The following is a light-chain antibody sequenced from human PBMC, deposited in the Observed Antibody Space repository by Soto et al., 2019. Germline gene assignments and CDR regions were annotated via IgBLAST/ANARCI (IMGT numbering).Light chain of an antibody. Sequence: QSVLTQPASRSGSPGQSITISCTGTSSDVGGYNYVSWYQQQPGKAPKFMIYDVTNRPSGVSNRFSGSKSGNTASLTISGLQAEDEADYYCCSYTTSNTRQIVFGTGTKVTVL. V-gene: IGLV2-14*01. CDR1: SSDVGGYNY. J-gene: IGLJ1*01. CDR2: DVT. CDR3: CSYTTSNTRQIV.